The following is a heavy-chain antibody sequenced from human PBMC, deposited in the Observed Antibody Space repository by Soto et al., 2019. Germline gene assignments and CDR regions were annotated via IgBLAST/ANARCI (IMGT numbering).Heavy chain of an antibody. Sequence: GGSLRLSCAASGFTFSRYAMSWVRQAPGKGLEWVSAISGSGGSTNYADSVKGRFTISRDNSKNTLYLQMNSLRAEDTAVYYCAARSLGYSYGPYYFDYWGQGTLVTVSS. D-gene: IGHD5-18*01. CDR3: AARSLGYSYGPYYFDY. V-gene: IGHV3-23*01. CDR2: ISGSGGST. CDR1: GFTFSRYA. J-gene: IGHJ4*02.